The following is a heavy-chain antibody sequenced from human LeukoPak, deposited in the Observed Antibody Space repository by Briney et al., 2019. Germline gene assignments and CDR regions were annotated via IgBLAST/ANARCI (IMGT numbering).Heavy chain of an antibody. D-gene: IGHD3-10*01. Sequence: GGSLRLSCAASGFIFSSYPMSWVRQAPGKGLEWVSNIYHSGDNTYYAVSVKGRFTISRDNYKNTLILQMKSLRVEDTALYYCAKDPLSGGLDVWGQGTSVTVSS. CDR3: AKDPLSGGLDV. CDR1: GFIFSSYP. J-gene: IGHJ6*02. V-gene: IGHV3-23*01. CDR2: IYHSGDNT.